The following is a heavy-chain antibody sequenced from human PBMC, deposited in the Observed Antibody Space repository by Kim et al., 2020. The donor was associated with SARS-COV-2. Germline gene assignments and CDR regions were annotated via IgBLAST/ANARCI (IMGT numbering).Heavy chain of an antibody. CDR3: TGGSGSYFGYRLHYYGLDV. J-gene: IGHJ6*02. CDR1: GLSFNSYE. V-gene: IGHV3-48*03. Sequence: GGSLRLSCTGSGLSFNSYEMNWVRQAPGKGLELIAYISGSGTTTYYADSVKGRFTITRDNAKNSVILQMNSLRVEDTAVYFCTGGSGSYFGYRLHYYGLDVWGQGTSVTVSS. D-gene: IGHD3-10*01. CDR2: ISGSGTTT.